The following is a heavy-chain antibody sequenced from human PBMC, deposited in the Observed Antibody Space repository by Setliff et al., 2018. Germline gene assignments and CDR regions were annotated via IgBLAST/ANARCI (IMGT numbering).Heavy chain of an antibody. D-gene: IGHD1-7*01. CDR3: ASRTHPHVITGITQGGGWWYYYYMDV. Sequence: SVKVSCKASGGTFNTYGITWVRQAPAQGLEWMGGIIPGLGILDYAQKFQDRVTITADRSTSTAYMELSSLRSGDTAVYYCASRTHPHVITGITQGGGWWYYYYMDVWGRGTTVTVSS. J-gene: IGHJ6*03. CDR1: GGTFNTYG. V-gene: IGHV1-69*10. CDR2: IIPGLGIL.